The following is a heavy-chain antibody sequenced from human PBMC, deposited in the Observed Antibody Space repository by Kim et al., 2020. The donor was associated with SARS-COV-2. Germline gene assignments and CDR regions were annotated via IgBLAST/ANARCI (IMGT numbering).Heavy chain of an antibody. CDR1: GFTFSNAW. CDR3: TTLRWSLERDDAFDI. D-gene: IGHD1-1*01. Sequence: GGSLRLSCAASGFTFSNAWMSWVRQAPGKGLEWVGRIKSKTDGGTTDYAAPVKGRFTISRDDSKNTLYLQMNSLKTEDTAVYYCTTLRWSLERDDAFDIWGQGTMVTVSS. CDR2: IKSKTDGGTT. J-gene: IGHJ3*02. V-gene: IGHV3-15*01.